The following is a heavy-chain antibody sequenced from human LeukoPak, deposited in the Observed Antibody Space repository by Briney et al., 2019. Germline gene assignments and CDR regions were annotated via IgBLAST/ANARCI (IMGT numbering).Heavy chain of an antibody. D-gene: IGHD1-26*01. V-gene: IGHV3-23*01. J-gene: IGHJ4*02. CDR2: TAGADDVI. Sequence: GGSLRLSCAVSGLTFSDYRMIWVRQAPEKRLEWVAVTAGADDVIQYADSVKGRFTISREKSKNTLYLQMSSLRAEDTAVYYCAKDLGLVLGTTLFDYCGQGTQVSVSS. CDR1: GLTFSDYR. CDR3: AKDLGLVLGTTLFDY.